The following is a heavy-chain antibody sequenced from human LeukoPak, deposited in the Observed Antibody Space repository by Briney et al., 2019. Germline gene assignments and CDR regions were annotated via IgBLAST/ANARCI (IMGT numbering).Heavy chain of an antibody. Sequence: GGSLRLSCAASGFTFSNYNMNWVRQAPGKAMEWVSSITSSGTYIFYADSVKGRFTISRDNAKNSLYLQMNSLRAEDTAVYYCARASTGYSSGWEFDYWGQGTLVTVSS. CDR1: GFTFSNYN. CDR2: ITSSGTYI. V-gene: IGHV3-21*01. D-gene: IGHD6-19*01. CDR3: ARASTGYSSGWEFDY. J-gene: IGHJ4*02.